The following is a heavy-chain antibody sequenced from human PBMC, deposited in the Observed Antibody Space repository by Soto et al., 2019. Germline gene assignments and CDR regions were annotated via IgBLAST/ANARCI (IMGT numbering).Heavy chain of an antibody. J-gene: IGHJ6*02. Sequence: ASVKVSCKASGYTFTGYYMHWVRQAPGQGLEWMGWINPNSGGTNYAQKFQGRVTMTRDTSISTAYMELSRLRSDDTAVYYCARLLKPDYINYRYYGMDGWGQGTNVTVSS. D-gene: IGHD4-4*01. CDR3: ARLLKPDYINYRYYGMDG. V-gene: IGHV1-2*02. CDR2: INPNSGGT. CDR1: GYTFTGYY.